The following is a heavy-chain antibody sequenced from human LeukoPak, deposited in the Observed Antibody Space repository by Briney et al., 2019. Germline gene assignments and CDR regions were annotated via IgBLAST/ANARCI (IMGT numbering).Heavy chain of an antibody. D-gene: IGHD3-22*01. V-gene: IGHV4-39*01. CDR2: IYYSGST. CDR3: ARRAPYYDSSGYYSALDY. CDR1: DGSISSSSYY. Sequence: SETLSLTCTVSDGSISSSSYYWGWIRQPPGKGLEWIGSIYYSGSTYYNPSLKSRVTISVDTSKNQFSLKLSSVTAADTAVYYCARRAPYYDSSGYYSALDYWGQGTLVTVSS. J-gene: IGHJ4*02.